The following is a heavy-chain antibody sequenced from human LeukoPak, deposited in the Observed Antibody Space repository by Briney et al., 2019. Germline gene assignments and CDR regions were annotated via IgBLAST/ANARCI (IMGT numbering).Heavy chain of an antibody. J-gene: IGHJ4*02. CDR3: ARARSGWYPSHDY. CDR2: MNPNSGNT. V-gene: IGHV1-8*01. CDR1: GYTFTSYD. Sequence: GASVKVSCKASGYTFTSYDINLVRQATGQGLEWMGWMNPNSGNTGYAQKFQGRVTMTRNTSISTAYMELSSLRSEDTAVYYCARARSGWYPSHDYWGQGTLVTVSS. D-gene: IGHD6-19*01.